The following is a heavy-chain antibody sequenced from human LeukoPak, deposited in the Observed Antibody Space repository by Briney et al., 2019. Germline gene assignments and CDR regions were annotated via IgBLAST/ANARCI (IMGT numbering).Heavy chain of an antibody. CDR3: ARGGRGSSWFEK. Sequence: GGSLRLSCTASGFTFKAYDMHWVRQVPGKGLEWVSAISTAEDTCYLGSVKGRFTISRENAKNSLYLQLSGLRAGDTALYYCARGGRGSSWFEKWGQGTLVTVSS. CDR1: GFTFKAYD. J-gene: IGHJ4*02. CDR2: ISTAEDT. D-gene: IGHD6-13*01. V-gene: IGHV3-13*01.